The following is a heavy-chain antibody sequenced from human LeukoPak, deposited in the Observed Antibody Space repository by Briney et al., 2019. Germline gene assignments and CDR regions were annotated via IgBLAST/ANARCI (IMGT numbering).Heavy chain of an antibody. CDR3: TTVVPAGSTPQS. J-gene: IGHJ5*02. CDR1: GFTFSNAW. Sequence: KPGGSLRLSCAASGFTFSNAWMSWVRQAPGRGLEWVGRIKSKTDGGTTDYAAPVKGRFTISRDDSKNTLYLQMNSLKTEDTAVYYCTTVVPAGSTPQSWGQGTLVTVSS. CDR2: IKSKTDGGTT. V-gene: IGHV3-15*01. D-gene: IGHD2-2*01.